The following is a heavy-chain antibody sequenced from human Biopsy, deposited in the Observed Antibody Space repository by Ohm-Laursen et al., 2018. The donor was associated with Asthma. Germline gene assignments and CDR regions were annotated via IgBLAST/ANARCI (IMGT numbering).Heavy chain of an antibody. Sequence: SETLSLTCGVYGGSFSSNYWSWIRQTPGKGLEWLGETHHSGYTKYNPSLSSRLTLSADTSNNQFSLRLTSVTAADTAVYYCARGSSSRLSQWELLVSGGKRAHSYYGMDVWGQGTTVTVSS. D-gene: IGHD1-26*01. CDR2: THHSGYT. CDR3: ARGSSSRLSQWELLVSGGKRAHSYYGMDV. V-gene: IGHV4-34*01. J-gene: IGHJ6*02. CDR1: GGSFSSNY.